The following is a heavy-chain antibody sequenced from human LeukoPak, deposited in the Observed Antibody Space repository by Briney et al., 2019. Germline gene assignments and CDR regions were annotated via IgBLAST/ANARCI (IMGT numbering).Heavy chain of an antibody. Sequence: SVKVSCKASGGTFSSYAISWVRQAPGQGLEWMGGIIPIFGTANYAQKFQGRVTITADESTSTAYMELSSLRSEDTAVYYCARGGKLIVVGHFDYWGQGTLDTVSS. V-gene: IGHV1-69*01. CDR1: GGTFSSYA. CDR2: IIPIFGTA. D-gene: IGHD3-22*01. J-gene: IGHJ4*02. CDR3: ARGGKLIVVGHFDY.